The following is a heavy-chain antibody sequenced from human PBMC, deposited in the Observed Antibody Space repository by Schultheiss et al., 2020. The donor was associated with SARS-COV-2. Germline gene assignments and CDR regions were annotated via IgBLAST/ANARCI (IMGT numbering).Heavy chain of an antibody. CDR3: AKAGDFYDSGRDLGGLDFDS. CDR2: ITGNGGGT. V-gene: IGHV3-23*01. CDR1: GFTFSSYA. D-gene: IGHD3-10*01. J-gene: IGHJ4*02. Sequence: GGSLSLSCAASGFTFSSYAMHWVRQAPGKGLEWVSVITGNGGGTYYTDSVKGRFTVSRDNSKNTLYLQMDSLRAEDTAIYYCAKAGDFYDSGRDLGGLDFDSWGQGTLVTVSS.